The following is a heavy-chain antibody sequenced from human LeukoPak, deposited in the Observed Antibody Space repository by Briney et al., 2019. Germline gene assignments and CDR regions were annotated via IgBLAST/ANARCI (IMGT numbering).Heavy chain of an antibody. CDR1: GGSISSSSYY. V-gene: IGHV4-39*01. J-gene: IGHJ4*02. CDR3: ARGYDYRLDFDY. Sequence: SETLSLTCTVSGGSISSSSYYWGWTRQPPGKGLEWIGSIYYSGSTYYNPSLKSRVTISVDTSKNQFSLKLGSVTAADTAVYYCARGYDYRLDFDYWGQGTLVTVSS. CDR2: IYYSGST. D-gene: IGHD5-12*01.